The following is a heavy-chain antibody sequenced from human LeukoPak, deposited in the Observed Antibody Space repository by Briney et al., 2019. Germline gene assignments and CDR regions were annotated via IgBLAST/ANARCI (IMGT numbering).Heavy chain of an antibody. Sequence: GGSLRLSCAASGFTFSSYGMHWVRQAPGKGLEWVAFIRYDGSNKYYADSVKGRFTISRDNSKNTLYLQMNSLRSEATAVYYCARGDFWSGLFDYWGQGTLVTVSS. CDR3: ARGDFWSGLFDY. J-gene: IGHJ4*02. CDR2: IRYDGSNK. D-gene: IGHD3-3*01. CDR1: GFTFSSYG. V-gene: IGHV3-30*02.